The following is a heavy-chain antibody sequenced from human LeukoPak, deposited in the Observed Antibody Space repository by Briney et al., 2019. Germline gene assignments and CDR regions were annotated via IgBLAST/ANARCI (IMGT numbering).Heavy chain of an antibody. CDR1: GYSFTSYW. J-gene: IGHJ6*04. CDR3: ARPSYDILTGYPNGMDV. CDR2: IDPSDSYT. Sequence: GESLKISCKGSGYSFTSYWISWVRQMPGKGLEWMGRIDPSDSYTNYSPSFQGHVTISADKSISTAYLQWSSLKASDTVMYYCARPSYDILTGYPNGMDVWGKGTTVTVSS. D-gene: IGHD3-9*01. V-gene: IGHV5-10-1*01.